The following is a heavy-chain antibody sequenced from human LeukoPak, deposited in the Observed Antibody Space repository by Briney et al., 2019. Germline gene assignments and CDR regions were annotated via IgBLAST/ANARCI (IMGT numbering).Heavy chain of an antibody. Sequence: SETLSLTCTVSGDSISPYYWNWIRQPPGKGLEWIGYIYYSGSTNYNPSLKSRVTISVDTSKNQFSLKLSSVTAADTAVYYCARTRDGYNWWYFDYWGQGTLVTVSS. CDR1: GDSISPYY. CDR3: ARTRDGYNWWYFDY. V-gene: IGHV4-59*01. CDR2: IYYSGST. D-gene: IGHD5-24*01. J-gene: IGHJ4*02.